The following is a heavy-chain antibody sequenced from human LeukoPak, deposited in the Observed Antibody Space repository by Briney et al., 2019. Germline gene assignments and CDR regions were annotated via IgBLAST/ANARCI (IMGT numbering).Heavy chain of an antibody. Sequence: PGRSLRLSCAASGFTFSSYGMHWVRQAPGKGLEWVAVISYDGSNKYYADSVKGRFTISRDNSKNTLYLEVNSLRAEDTAVYYCAKDRLAAALYYFDYWGQGTLVTVSS. D-gene: IGHD6-13*01. V-gene: IGHV3-30*18. CDR2: ISYDGSNK. CDR3: AKDRLAAALYYFDY. J-gene: IGHJ4*02. CDR1: GFTFSSYG.